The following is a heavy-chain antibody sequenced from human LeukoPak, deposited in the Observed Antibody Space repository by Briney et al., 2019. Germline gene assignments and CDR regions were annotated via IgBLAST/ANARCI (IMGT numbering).Heavy chain of an antibody. J-gene: IGHJ4*02. CDR2: INTSGST. D-gene: IGHD5-18*01. Sequence: PSETLSLTCTVPGGSIISNYWSWIRQSAGKGLEWIGRINTSGSTNYKPSLKSRVTMSVDTSKNQFSLKLSPVTAADTAVYYCARDRSYGPDHWGQGTLVTVSS. CDR1: GGSIISNY. V-gene: IGHV4-4*07. CDR3: ARDRSYGPDH.